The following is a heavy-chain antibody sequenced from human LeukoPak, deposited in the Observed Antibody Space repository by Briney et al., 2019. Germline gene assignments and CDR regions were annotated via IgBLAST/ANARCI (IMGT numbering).Heavy chain of an antibody. CDR3: ARGYVGATTGDWFDP. CDR1: GFTFSSYW. CDR2: INSEGIST. V-gene: IGHV3-74*01. D-gene: IGHD1-26*01. Sequence: GGSLRLSCAASGFTFSSYWMHWVRQEPGKGLVGVSRINSEGISTSYADSVKGRFTISRDNAKNTLYLQMNSLRAEDTAVYYCARGYVGATTGDWFDPWGQGTLVTVSS. J-gene: IGHJ5*02.